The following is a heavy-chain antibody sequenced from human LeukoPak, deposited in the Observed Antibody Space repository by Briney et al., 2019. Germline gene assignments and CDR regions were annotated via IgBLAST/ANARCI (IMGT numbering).Heavy chain of an antibody. V-gene: IGHV3-48*01. CDR1: GFTFSSYN. CDR2: ISSGSNTK. CDR3: AEGFFRH. J-gene: IGHJ1*01. Sequence: GGSLRLSCAASGFTFSSYNMNWVRQAPGKGLEWVSYISSGSNTKAYADSVEGRFTISRDNAKNSLYLQMNSLRAEDTAVYYCAEGFFRHWGQGTLVTVAS.